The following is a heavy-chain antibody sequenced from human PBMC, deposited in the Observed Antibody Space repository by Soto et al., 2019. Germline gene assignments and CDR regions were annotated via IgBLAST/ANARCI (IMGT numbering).Heavy chain of an antibody. CDR2: ISASNGNT. D-gene: IGHD3-3*01. J-gene: IGHJ5*02. CDR1: GYNFTSYG. V-gene: IGHV1-18*04. Sequence: ASVKVSCKASGYNFTSYGISWVRQAPGQGLEWMGWISASNGNTNYAQKLQVRVTMTTDTPTSTAYMELRSLRSDDTAVYYCARDNLGIFGENWFDPWGQGTLVTVSS. CDR3: ARDNLGIFGENWFDP.